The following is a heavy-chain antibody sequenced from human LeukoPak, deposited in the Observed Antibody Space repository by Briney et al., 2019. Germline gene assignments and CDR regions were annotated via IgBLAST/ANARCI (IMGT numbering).Heavy chain of an antibody. CDR1: GFTFSTYA. CDR3: AKDYDYGDSFYYYFDY. CDR2: ISGSGGGT. D-gene: IGHD4-17*01. Sequence: GGSLRLSCAASGFTFSTYAMSWVRQAPGKGLEWVSVISGSGGGTYYADSVKGRFTISRDNSKNTLYLQMNSLRAEDTAVYYCAKDYDYGDSFYYYFDYWGQGTLVTVSS. J-gene: IGHJ4*02. V-gene: IGHV3-23*01.